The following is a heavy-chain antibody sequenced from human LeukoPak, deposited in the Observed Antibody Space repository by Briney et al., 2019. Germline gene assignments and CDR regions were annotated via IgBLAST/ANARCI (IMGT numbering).Heavy chain of an antibody. CDR1: GYTFTIYG. CDR2: ISAYGNT. Sequence: ASVRVSCKTSGYTFTIYGISWVRQAPGQGLEWMGLISAYGNTNYAQNLQGRVTMTTDTSTSTAYMELRSPRSDDTAVYYCARGIIGYYFDYWGQGTLVTVSS. J-gene: IGHJ4*02. V-gene: IGHV1-18*01. CDR3: ARGIIGYYFDY. D-gene: IGHD2-15*01.